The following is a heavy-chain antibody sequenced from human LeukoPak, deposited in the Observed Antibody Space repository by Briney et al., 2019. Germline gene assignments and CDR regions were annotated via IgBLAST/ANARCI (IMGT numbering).Heavy chain of an antibody. CDR3: ARDALGRGYYYATLDY. Sequence: PGGSLRLSCAASGFTFSSYAMSWVRQAPGKGLEWVSAISGSGGSTYYADSVKGRFTISRDNSKNTLYLQMNSLRAEDTAVYYCARDALGRGYYYATLDYWGQGTLVTVSS. CDR1: GFTFSSYA. CDR2: ISGSGGST. D-gene: IGHD3-22*01. V-gene: IGHV3-23*01. J-gene: IGHJ4*02.